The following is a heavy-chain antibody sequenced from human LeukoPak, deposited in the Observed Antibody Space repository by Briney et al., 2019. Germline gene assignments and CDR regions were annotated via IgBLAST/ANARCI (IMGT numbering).Heavy chain of an antibody. Sequence: KPSETLSLTCTVSGGSISSYYWSWIRHPPGDGLEWIGYIYYSGSTNYNPSLKSRVTISVDTSKNQFSLKLSSVTAADTAVYYCVRHGYTYGSIDYWGQGTLVTVSS. CDR3: VRHGYTYGSIDY. CDR2: IYYSGST. CDR1: GGSISSYY. V-gene: IGHV4-59*01. J-gene: IGHJ4*02. D-gene: IGHD5-18*01.